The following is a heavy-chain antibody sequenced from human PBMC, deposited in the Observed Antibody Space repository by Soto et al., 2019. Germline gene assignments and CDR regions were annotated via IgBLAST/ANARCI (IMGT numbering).Heavy chain of an antibody. CDR2: IVPIYRTA. V-gene: IGHV1-69*01. J-gene: IGHJ4*02. Sequence: QVQLVQSGAEVTKTGSSVKVSCKASGGTFSSYRINWVRQSPGQGLEWVGVIVPIYRTADSAQKFQGRVTISADESARTSYMELRSRKSQDTAVYYCVRDSGAKLSSSWGEGTLVTVSS. CDR1: GGTFSSYR. D-gene: IGHD6-13*01. CDR3: VRDSGAKLSSS.